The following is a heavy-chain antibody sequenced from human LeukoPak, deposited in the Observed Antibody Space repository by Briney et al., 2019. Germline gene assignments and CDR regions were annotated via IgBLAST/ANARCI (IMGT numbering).Heavy chain of an antibody. Sequence: TSETLSLTCTVSGGSISSSSYYWGWIRQPPGKGLEWIGSIYYSGSTYYNPSLKSRVTISVDTSKNQFSLKLSSVTAAGTAVYYCASSTSWGCRYWGQGTLVTVSS. D-gene: IGHD2-2*01. CDR2: IYYSGST. CDR3: ASSTSWGCRY. CDR1: GGSISSSSYY. V-gene: IGHV4-39*01. J-gene: IGHJ4*02.